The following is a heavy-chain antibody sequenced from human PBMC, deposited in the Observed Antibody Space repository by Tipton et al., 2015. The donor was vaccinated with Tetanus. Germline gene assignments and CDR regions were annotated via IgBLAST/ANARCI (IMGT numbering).Heavy chain of an antibody. V-gene: IGHV3-30*03. Sequence: SLRLSCAASGFSFSSYGMHWVRQAPGKGLDWVSLISSDGSDTYSADSVKGRFTISRDNSKNTLYLQMNSLRAEDTAVYYCARDGSGTVYGMDVWGQGTTVTVSS. CDR3: ARDGSGTVYGMDV. CDR2: ISSDGSDT. CDR1: GFSFSSYG. D-gene: IGHD6-13*01. J-gene: IGHJ6*02.